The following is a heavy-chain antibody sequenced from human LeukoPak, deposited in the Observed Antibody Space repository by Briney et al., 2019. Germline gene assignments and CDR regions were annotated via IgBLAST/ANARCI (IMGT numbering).Heavy chain of an antibody. J-gene: IGHJ4*02. CDR1: GFTFDDYA. CDR2: INWDGGST. D-gene: IGHD2-15*01. CDR3: ARVGSEEGYYFDY. V-gene: IGHV3-43D*04. Sequence: KPGGSLRLSCAASGFTFDDYAMHWVRQAPGKGLEWVSLINWDGGSTYYADSVKGRFTISRDNAKNSLYLQMNSLRAEDTALFYCARVGSEEGYYFDYWGQGTLVTVSS.